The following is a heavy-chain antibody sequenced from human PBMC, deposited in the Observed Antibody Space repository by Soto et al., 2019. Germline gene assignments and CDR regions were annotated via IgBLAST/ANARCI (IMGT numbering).Heavy chain of an antibody. J-gene: IGHJ4*02. V-gene: IGHV4-61*01. CDR3: ARGYGRNFDY. CDR1: GGSVTTGSYY. CDR2: VYYSGST. D-gene: IGHD5-18*01. Sequence: PSETLSLTCTVSGGSVTTGSYYWSWIRQPPGKGLEWIGYVYYSGSTNYNPSLKSRVTISVDTSKNQFSLKLSSVTAADTAVYYCARGYGRNFDYWGQGTLVTVSS.